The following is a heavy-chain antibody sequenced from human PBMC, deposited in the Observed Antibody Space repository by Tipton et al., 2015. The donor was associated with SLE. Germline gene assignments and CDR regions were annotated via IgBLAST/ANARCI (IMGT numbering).Heavy chain of an antibody. Sequence: LRFSCAVYGGSFSGYYWSWIRQPPGKGLEWIGEINHSGSTNYNPSLKSRVTISVDTSKNQFSLKLSSVTAADTAVYYCARRLRGRYFDLWGRGTLVTVSS. J-gene: IGHJ2*01. CDR1: GGSFSGYY. V-gene: IGHV4-34*01. CDR3: ARRLRGRYFDL. D-gene: IGHD3-10*01. CDR2: INHSGST.